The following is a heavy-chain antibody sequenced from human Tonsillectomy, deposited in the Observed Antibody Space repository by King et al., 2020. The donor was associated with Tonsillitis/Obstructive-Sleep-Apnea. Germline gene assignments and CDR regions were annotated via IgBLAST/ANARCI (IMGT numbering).Heavy chain of an antibody. J-gene: IGHJ6*03. CDR2: ISYDGSNK. V-gene: IGHV3-30*04. CDR3: ASLYYDILTGYYDPYYYYYMDV. CDR1: GFTFSSYA. D-gene: IGHD3-9*01. Sequence: VQLVESGGGVVQPGRSLRLSCAASGFTFSSYAMHWVRQAPGKGLEWVAVISYDGSNKYYADSVKGRFTISRDNSKTTLYLQMNSLRAEDTALYYCASLYYDILTGYYDPYYYYYMDVWGKGTTVTVSS.